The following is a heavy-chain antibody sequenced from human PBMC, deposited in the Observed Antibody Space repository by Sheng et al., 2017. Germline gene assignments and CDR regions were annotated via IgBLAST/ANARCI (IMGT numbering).Heavy chain of an antibody. CDR2: INHSGST. Sequence: QVQLQQWGAGLLKPSETLSLTCAVYGGSFSGYYWSWIRQPPGKGLEWIGEINHSGSTNYNPSLKIRVTISVDTSKNQFSLKLSSVTAADTAVYYCARGRSSSWFHWYFDLWGRGTLVTVSS. J-gene: IGHJ2*01. D-gene: IGHD6-13*01. V-gene: IGHV4-34*01. CDR3: ARGRSSSWFHWYFDL. CDR1: GGSFSGYY.